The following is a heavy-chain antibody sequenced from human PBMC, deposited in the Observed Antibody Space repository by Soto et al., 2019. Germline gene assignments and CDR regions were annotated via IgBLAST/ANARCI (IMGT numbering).Heavy chain of an antibody. CDR1: GFTFSDHY. Sequence: VGSLRLSCAASGFTFSDHYMSWIRQAPGKGLEWIGYSSNSGSFTRYADSVKGRFSISRDNAKNSLYLQINSLRGDDTAIYYCVRSGDNYNLLDYWGQGTPVTSPQ. V-gene: IGHV3-11*06. J-gene: IGHJ4*02. D-gene: IGHD1-1*01. CDR3: VRSGDNYNLLDY. CDR2: SSNSGSFT.